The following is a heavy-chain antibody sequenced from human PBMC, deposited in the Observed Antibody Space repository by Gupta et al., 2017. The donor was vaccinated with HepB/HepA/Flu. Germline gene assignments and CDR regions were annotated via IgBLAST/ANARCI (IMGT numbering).Heavy chain of an antibody. V-gene: IGHV3-21*01. Sequence: EVQLVESGGGLVTPGGSLRLSCAASGFTFSSYSMNWVRQAPGKGLEWVSSISSSSSYIYYADSVKGRFTISRDNAKNSLYLQMNSLRAEDTAVYYCARVLAVAGTVRFDPWGQGTLVTVSS. CDR3: ARVLAVAGTVRFDP. J-gene: IGHJ5*02. D-gene: IGHD6-19*01. CDR1: GFTFSSYS. CDR2: ISSSSSYI.